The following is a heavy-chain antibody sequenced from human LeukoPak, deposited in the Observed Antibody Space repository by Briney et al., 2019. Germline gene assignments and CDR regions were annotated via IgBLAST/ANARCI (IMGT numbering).Heavy chain of an antibody. CDR2: INPNSGGT. V-gene: IGHV1-2*02. CDR3: ARGFPRYSGYDVRFDP. D-gene: IGHD5-12*01. Sequence: GRSLRLSCAASGFTFTSYYMHWVRQAPGQGLEWMGWINPNSGGTNYAQKFQGRVTMTRDTSISTAYMELSRLRSDDTAVYYCARGFPRYSGYDVRFDPWGQGTLVTVSS. J-gene: IGHJ5*02. CDR1: GFTFTSYY.